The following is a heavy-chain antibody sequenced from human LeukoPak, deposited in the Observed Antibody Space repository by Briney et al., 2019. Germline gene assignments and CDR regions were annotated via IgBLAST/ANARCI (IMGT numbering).Heavy chain of an antibody. D-gene: IGHD2-8*01. CDR2: ISSEGKTI. Sequence: GGSLRLSCAASGFSVSDYWMNWVRQAPGQGLVWVSRISSEGKTIIYADSVKGRFTITRDNAKNTLYLQMNSLRGEDTAVYYCGREDRGVLGNDAFDIWGQGTMVTVSS. CDR3: GREDRGVLGNDAFDI. J-gene: IGHJ3*02. V-gene: IGHV3-74*01. CDR1: GFSVSDYW.